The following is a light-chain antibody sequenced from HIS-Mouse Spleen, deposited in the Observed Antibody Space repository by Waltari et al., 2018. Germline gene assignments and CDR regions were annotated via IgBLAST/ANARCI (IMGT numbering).Light chain of an antibody. V-gene: IGKV1-12*02. Sequence: DIQMTQSPSSVSASVGDRVTITCRASQGISSWLTWYQQKPGKAPKRLIYAASSVQRGVTSRFSGSGSGTEFTLTISSLQPEDFATYYCQQANSFPSFTLFTFGPGTKVDIK. CDR2: AAS. CDR3: QQANSFPSFTLFT. J-gene: IGKJ3*01. CDR1: QGISSW.